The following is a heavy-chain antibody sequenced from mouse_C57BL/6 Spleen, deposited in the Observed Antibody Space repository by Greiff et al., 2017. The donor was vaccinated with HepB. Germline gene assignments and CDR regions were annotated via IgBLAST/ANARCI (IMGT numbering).Heavy chain of an antibody. V-gene: IGHV1-72*01. CDR1: GYTFTSYW. CDR2: IDPNSGGT. CDR3: ARGSNDGYYWYFDV. Sequence: QVQLKQPGAELVKPGASVKLSCKASGYTFTSYWMHWVKQRPGRGLEWIGRIDPNSGGTKYNEKFKSKGTLTVDKPSSTAYMQLSSLTSEDSAVYYCARGSNDGYYWYFDVWGTGTTVTVSS. J-gene: IGHJ1*03. D-gene: IGHD2-3*01.